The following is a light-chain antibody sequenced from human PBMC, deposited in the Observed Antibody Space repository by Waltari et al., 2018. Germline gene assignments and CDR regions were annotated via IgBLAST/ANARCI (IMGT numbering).Light chain of an antibody. CDR3: MQGSHWPYS. CDR1: QNVVVSDGTTY. CDR2: KVS. V-gene: IGKV2-30*01. Sequence: DIVMTQSPLSLPVTLGQPVSIPCRSSQNVVVSDGTTYLNWFQQRPGQSPRRLIYKVSSRDSGVPDRFSGSGSGTDFTLKISRVEAEDVGLYYCMQGSHWPYSFGQGTKLEIK. J-gene: IGKJ2*03.